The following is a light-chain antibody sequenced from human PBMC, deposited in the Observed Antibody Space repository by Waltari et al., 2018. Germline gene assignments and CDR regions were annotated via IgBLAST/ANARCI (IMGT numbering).Light chain of an antibody. V-gene: IGKV1-33*01. CDR3: QQYDDLFT. CDR1: QDINND. CDR2: HTS. Sequence: DVQMTQSPSSLSASVGDRVTNTCQANQDINNDLNWYQQKPGRAPNLLIYHTSNLQTGVPSRFSGSRSGTDYTFTISNLQPEDVATYYCQQYDDLFTFGPGTKVDLK. J-gene: IGKJ3*01.